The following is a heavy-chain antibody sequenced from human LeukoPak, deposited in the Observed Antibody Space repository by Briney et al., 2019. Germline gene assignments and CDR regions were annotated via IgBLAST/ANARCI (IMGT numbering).Heavy chain of an antibody. D-gene: IGHD6-19*01. V-gene: IGHV3-74*01. CDR1: VFTFSSYW. Sequence: SGGSLRLSCAASVFTFSSYWMHWVRQAPGKGLVWVSRINSDGSSTSYADYVKGRFTISRDNAKNTLYLQMNSLRAEDTAVYYCARDLSASKPSGWYNTFDYWGQGTLVTVSS. CDR2: INSDGSST. CDR3: ARDLSASKPSGWYNTFDY. J-gene: IGHJ4*02.